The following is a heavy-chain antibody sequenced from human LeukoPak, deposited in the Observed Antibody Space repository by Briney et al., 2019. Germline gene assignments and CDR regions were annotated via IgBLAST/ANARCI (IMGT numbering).Heavy chain of an antibody. D-gene: IGHD2-2*01. CDR3: AREDIVVVPAAQHYYYYGMDV. J-gene: IGHJ6*02. V-gene: IGHV3-33*01. CDR1: GFSFSSYG. CDR2: IWYDGSNK. Sequence: GGSLRLSCVASGFSFSSYGMHWVRQAPGKGLEWVAVIWYDGSNKYYADSVKGRFTISRDNSKNTLYLQMNSLRAEDTAVYYCAREDIVVVPAAQHYYYYGMDVWGQGTTVTVSS.